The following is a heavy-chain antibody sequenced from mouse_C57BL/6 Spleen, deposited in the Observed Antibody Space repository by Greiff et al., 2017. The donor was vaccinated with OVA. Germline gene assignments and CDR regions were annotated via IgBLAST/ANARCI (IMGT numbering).Heavy chain of an antibody. CDR2: IYPGSGST. D-gene: IGHD1-1*01. CDR1: GYTFTSYW. Sequence: QVQLKQPGAELVKPGASVKMSCKASGYTFTSYWITWVKQRPGQGLEWIGDIYPGSGSTNYNEKFKSKATLTVDTSSSTAYMQLSSLTSEDSAVYYCAIYCGSNSWFAYWGQGTLVTVSA. V-gene: IGHV1-55*01. J-gene: IGHJ3*01. CDR3: AIYCGSNSWFAY.